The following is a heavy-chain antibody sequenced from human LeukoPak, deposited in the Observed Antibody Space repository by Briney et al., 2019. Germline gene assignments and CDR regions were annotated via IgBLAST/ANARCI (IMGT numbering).Heavy chain of an antibody. CDR2: IYWDDDK. Sequence: SGPTLVKPTQTLTLTCTFSWFSLTTSGVGVGWIRQPPGKALEWLALIYWDDDKRYRPSLKSRLTITKDTSKNQVVLTMSNMDPVDTATYYCAHRMFSRGDTSHYHTFYFDYWGQGTLVTVSS. CDR1: WFSLTTSGVG. D-gene: IGHD3-22*01. J-gene: IGHJ4*02. V-gene: IGHV2-5*02. CDR3: AHRMFSRGDTSHYHTFYFDY.